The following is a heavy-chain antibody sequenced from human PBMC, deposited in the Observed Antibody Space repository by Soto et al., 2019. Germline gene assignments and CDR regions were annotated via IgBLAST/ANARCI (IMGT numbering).Heavy chain of an antibody. CDR1: GFTFSSYS. CDR3: ARGSAYYYGSAVQH. CDR2: ISSSSSTI. V-gene: IGHV3-48*02. Sequence: GGSLRLSCAASGFTFSSYSMNWVRQAPGKGLEWVSYISSSSSTIYYADSVKGRFTISRDNAKNSLYLQMNSLRDEDTAVYYCARGSAYYYGSAVQHWGQGTLVTVSS. D-gene: IGHD3-10*01. J-gene: IGHJ1*01.